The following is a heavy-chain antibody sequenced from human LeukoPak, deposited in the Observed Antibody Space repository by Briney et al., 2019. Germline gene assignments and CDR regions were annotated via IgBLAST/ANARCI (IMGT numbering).Heavy chain of an antibody. J-gene: IGHJ4*02. V-gene: IGHV1-69*05. Sequence: SEKVSCKASGGTFSSYAISWVRQAPGQGLEWMGGIIPIFGTAKYAQKFQGRVTITTDESTSTAYMELSSLRSEDTAVYYCAKSICSGGSCQYYFDYWGQGTLVTVSS. CDR3: AKSICSGGSCQYYFDY. CDR1: GGTFSSYA. CDR2: IIPIFGTA. D-gene: IGHD2-15*01.